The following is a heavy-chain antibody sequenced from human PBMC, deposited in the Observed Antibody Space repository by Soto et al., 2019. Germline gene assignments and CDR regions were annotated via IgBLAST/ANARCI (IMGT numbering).Heavy chain of an antibody. D-gene: IGHD5-18*01. CDR1: GFTFSSYA. J-gene: IGHJ6*02. V-gene: IGHV3-30-3*01. Sequence: QVQLVESGGGVVQPGRSLRLSCAASGFTFSSYAMHWVRQAPGKGLEWVAVISYDGSNKYYADSVKGRFTISRDNSKNTLYLQMNSLRAEDTAVYYCARAMDTAMVTSGMDVWGQGTTVTVSS. CDR3: ARAMDTAMVTSGMDV. CDR2: ISYDGSNK.